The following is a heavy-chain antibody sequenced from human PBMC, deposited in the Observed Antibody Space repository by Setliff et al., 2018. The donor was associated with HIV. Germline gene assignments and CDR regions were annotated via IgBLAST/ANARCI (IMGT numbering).Heavy chain of an antibody. J-gene: IGHJ6*03. V-gene: IGHV4-39*01. CDR2: IYYSGST. CDR3: ARHERSIFGVTYSYYMDV. Sequence: SETLSLTCTVSGGSISSSSYYWGWIRQPPGKGLEWIGSIYYSGSTYYNPSLKSRVTISVDTSKNQFSLKLSSVTAADAAVYYCARHERSIFGVTYSYYMDVWGKGTTVTVSS. D-gene: IGHD3-3*01. CDR1: GGSISSSSYY.